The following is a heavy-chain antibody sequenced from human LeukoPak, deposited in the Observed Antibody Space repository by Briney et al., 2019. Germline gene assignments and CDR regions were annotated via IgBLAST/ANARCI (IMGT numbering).Heavy chain of an antibody. CDR2: VSNSGVST. CDR1: GFIFSTYA. D-gene: IGHD1-1*01. V-gene: IGHV3-23*01. CDR3: AKDWNPSPNWFGP. J-gene: IGHJ5*02. Sequence: GGSLRLSCAASGFIFSTYAMSWVRQAPGKGLEWISGVSNSGVSTNYAASVKGRFTISRDNSKNMLYLQMNGLRAEDTAVYYCAKDWNPSPNWFGPWGQGTLVIVSS.